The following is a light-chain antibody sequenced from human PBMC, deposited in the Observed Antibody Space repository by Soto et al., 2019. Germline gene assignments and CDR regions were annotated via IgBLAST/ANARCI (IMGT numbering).Light chain of an antibody. V-gene: IGKV3D-15*01. CDR3: QQYDGWPRT. J-gene: IGKJ1*01. CDR2: GAS. Sequence: EIVMTQSPGTLSVSPGERVTLSCRASQSVGNNLAWHQQKPGQAPRLLIYGASSRATGIPDRFSGSGSGTDFTLTISRLEPEDFAVYYCQQYDGWPRTFGQGTKVDIK. CDR1: QSVGNN.